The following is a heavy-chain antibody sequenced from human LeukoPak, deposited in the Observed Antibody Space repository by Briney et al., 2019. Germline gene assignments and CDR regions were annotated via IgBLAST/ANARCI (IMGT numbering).Heavy chain of an antibody. CDR3: ARGETAVAGTGSFGY. CDR2: ISAYNGNT. D-gene: IGHD6-19*01. Sequence: ASVKVSCKASGYTFTSYGISWVRQAPGQGLEWKGWISAYNGNTNYAQKLQGRVTMTTDTSTSTAYMELRSLRSDDTAVYYCARGETAVAGTGSFGYWGQGTLVTVSS. V-gene: IGHV1-18*04. J-gene: IGHJ4*02. CDR1: GYTFTSYG.